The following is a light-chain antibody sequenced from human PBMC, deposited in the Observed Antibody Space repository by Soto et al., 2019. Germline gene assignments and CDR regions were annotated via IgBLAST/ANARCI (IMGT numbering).Light chain of an antibody. CDR3: QQYGSSPRT. J-gene: IGKJ1*01. V-gene: IGKV3-20*01. CDR1: QSVSNNY. CDR2: GAS. Sequence: EIVLTQSPGTLSLSPGDTAALPCRASQSVSNNYLAWYQQKPGQAPRLLIYGASSRATGIPDRFSGSASGTDFTLTISRLEPEDFAVYYCQQYGSSPRTFGQGTKVEIK.